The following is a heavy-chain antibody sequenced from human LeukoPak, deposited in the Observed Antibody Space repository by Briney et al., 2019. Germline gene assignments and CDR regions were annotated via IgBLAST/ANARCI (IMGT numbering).Heavy chain of an antibody. Sequence: KPSQTLSLTCTVSGGSISSGGYYWSWIRQHPGTGLEWIGYIYYSGSTYYNPSLKSRVTISVDTSKNQFSPKLSSVTAADTAVYYCARSSVAGTLGFDYWGQGTLVTVSS. CDR1: GGSISSGGYY. V-gene: IGHV4-31*03. CDR3: ARSSVAGTLGFDY. J-gene: IGHJ4*02. CDR2: IYYSGST. D-gene: IGHD6-19*01.